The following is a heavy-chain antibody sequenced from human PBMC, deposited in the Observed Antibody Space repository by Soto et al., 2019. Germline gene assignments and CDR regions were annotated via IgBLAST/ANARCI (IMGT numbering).Heavy chain of an antibody. CDR2: ISGGTSGI. CDR1: GFTFSDHY. J-gene: IGHJ3*02. D-gene: IGHD2-2*01. Sequence: QVQLVESGGGLVKPGGSLRLSCAASGFTFSDHYMSWIRQAPGKGLEWVSYISGGTSGIYYADSVRGRFTISRDNAKNSLYLQRNSLRAEDTAVYYCARVKECSSTSCYARDAFDIWGQGTMVTVSS. CDR3: ARVKECSSTSCYARDAFDI. V-gene: IGHV3-11*01.